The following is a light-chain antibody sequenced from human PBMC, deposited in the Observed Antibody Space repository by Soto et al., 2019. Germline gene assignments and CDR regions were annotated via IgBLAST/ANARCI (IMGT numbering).Light chain of an antibody. J-gene: IGLJ1*01. CDR2: EVT. Sequence: QSVLTQPPSASVSPGQSVTMSCTGTSSDVGGYNYVSWYQQHPGKAPKLVIYEVTKRPSGVPDRFSGSKSGNTASLTVSGLQAEDEADYYCSSFTGASTIFGTGTKVTVL. CDR3: SSFTGASTI. CDR1: SSDVGGYNY. V-gene: IGLV2-8*01.